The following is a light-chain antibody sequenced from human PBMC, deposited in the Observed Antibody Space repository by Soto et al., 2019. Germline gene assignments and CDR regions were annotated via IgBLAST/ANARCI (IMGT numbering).Light chain of an antibody. CDR3: QQRSNWPPVT. CDR2: GAS. J-gene: IGKJ3*01. CDR1: QSINTY. Sequence: EIVLTQSPATLSLSPGERATISCRASQSINTYLAWYQQRPTQTPRLLIYGASKRATGVPARFSGRGSGTDFTLTISSREPEDFAVYYCQQRSNWPPVTFGPGTKVEI. V-gene: IGKV3-11*01.